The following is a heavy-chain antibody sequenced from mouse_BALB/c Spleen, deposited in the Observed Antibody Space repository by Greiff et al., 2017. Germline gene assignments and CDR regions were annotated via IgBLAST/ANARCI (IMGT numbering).Heavy chain of an antibody. J-gene: IGHJ1*01. CDR1: GYAFSSYW. D-gene: IGHD1-1*01. Sequence: QVQLQQSGAELVRPGSSVTISCTASGYAFSSYWMNWVKQRPGQGLVWIGQIYPGDGDTNYNGKFKGKATLTADKSSSTAYMQLSSLTSEDSAVYLGARSTTRWYFDVWGEGTTVTVAS. CDR3: ARSTTRWYFDV. CDR2: IYPGDGDT. V-gene: IGHV1-80*01.